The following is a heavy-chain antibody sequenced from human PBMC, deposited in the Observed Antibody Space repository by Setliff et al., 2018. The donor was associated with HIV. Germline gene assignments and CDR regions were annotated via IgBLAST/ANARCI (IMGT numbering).Heavy chain of an antibody. CDR2: VNSDGSSK. D-gene: IGHD5-12*01. Sequence: SCAASGFTFEKYWMHWVRQAPGKGLVWVSRVNSDGSSKTYAGSVKGRFTISRDNAKNTLYLQMNSLRVEDTGVYYCHSGYDTEEQSYFDYWGQGTLVTVSS. CDR1: GFTFEKYW. CDR3: HSGYDTEEQSYFDY. J-gene: IGHJ4*02. V-gene: IGHV3-74*01.